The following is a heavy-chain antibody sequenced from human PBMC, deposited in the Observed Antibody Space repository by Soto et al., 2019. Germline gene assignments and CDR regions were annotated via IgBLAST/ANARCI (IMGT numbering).Heavy chain of an antibody. V-gene: IGHV3-30*18. CDR3: AKGILSATIGPYAMDV. J-gene: IGHJ6*02. CDR2: ISYDGNYI. D-gene: IGHD3-16*01. CDR1: GFTFSSYG. Sequence: LRLSCAASGFTFSSYGMHWVRQAPGKGLEWVGVISYDGNYIYYADSVKGRFTISRDNSKNTLYVQVNSLRPEDTAVYYCAKGILSATIGPYAMDVWGQGTTVTVSS.